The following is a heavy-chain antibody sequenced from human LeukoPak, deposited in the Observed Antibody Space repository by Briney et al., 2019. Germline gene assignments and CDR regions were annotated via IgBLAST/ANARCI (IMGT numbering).Heavy chain of an antibody. CDR2: ISGSGFTI. D-gene: IGHD1-26*01. J-gene: IGHJ4*02. Sequence: GGSLRLSCAVSGFTLSNYSMNWVRQAPGKGLEWISYISGSGFTIHYADSVKGRFTISRDNAKNSLYLQMNSLRAEDTAVYYCAGDSGSYSYDYWGQGTLVTVSS. V-gene: IGHV3-48*01. CDR1: GFTLSNYS. CDR3: AGDSGSYSYDY.